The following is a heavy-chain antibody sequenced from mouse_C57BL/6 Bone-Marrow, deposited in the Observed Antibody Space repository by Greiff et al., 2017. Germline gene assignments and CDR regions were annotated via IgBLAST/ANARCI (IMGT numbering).Heavy chain of an antibody. CDR3: ARHEEGLWLRRSWFAY. Sequence: QVQLQQPGAELVKPGASVKLSCKASGYTFTEYTIHWVKQRSGQGLEWIGWFYPGSGSIKYNEKFKDKATLTADKSSNTVYMELSRLTSEDYSVYFCARHEEGLWLRRSWFAYWGQGTLVTVSA. D-gene: IGHD2-2*01. CDR1: GYTFTEYT. V-gene: IGHV1-62-2*01. CDR2: FYPGSGSI. J-gene: IGHJ3*01.